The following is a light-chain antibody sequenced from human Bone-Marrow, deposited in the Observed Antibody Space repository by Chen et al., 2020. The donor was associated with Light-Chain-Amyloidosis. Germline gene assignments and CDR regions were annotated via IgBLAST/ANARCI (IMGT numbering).Light chain of an antibody. CDR1: SSDIGDYNY. CDR2: DVS. J-gene: IGLJ3*02. Sequence: QSALAQPASVSGSPGQSITLSCTGTSSDIGDYNYVSWYQQPPGKAPKLMFYDVSNRPSCVYDRFSGSDCGVTASLSTCGLQAEDEADWFCSLYSGSSTRVFGGGTKLTVL. CDR3: SLYSGSSTRV. V-gene: IGLV2-14*01.